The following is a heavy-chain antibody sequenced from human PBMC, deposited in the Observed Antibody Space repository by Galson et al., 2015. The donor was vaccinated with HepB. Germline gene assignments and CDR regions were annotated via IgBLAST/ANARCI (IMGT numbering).Heavy chain of an antibody. D-gene: IGHD3-16*02. CDR1: GFTFSDYH. V-gene: IGHV3-11*01. CDR3: ARAALGWFAP. CDR2: ISSGGSTTI. Sequence: SLRLSCAASGFTFSDYHMSWIRQAPGKGLEWVSDISSGGSTTISYADPVRGRFTITRDNAKNPLYLQMNSLRAEDTAVYYCARAALGWFAPWGQGTLVTVSS. J-gene: IGHJ5*02.